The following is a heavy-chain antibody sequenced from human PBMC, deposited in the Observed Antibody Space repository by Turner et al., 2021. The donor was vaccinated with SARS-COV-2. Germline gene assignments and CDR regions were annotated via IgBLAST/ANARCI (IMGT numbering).Heavy chain of an antibody. CDR3: AKGGDHGDY. J-gene: IGHJ4*02. Sequence: EVQLLESGGCLVQPGGSLRFSCAASGFTFSSYAMSWVRQDPGKGLEWVSAISGSGGNTYYADSVKGRFTISRDNSKNTLYLQMNSLRAEDTAVYYCAKGGDHGDYWGQGTLVTVSS. D-gene: IGHD2-21*02. CDR2: ISGSGGNT. CDR1: GFTFSSYA. V-gene: IGHV3-23*01.